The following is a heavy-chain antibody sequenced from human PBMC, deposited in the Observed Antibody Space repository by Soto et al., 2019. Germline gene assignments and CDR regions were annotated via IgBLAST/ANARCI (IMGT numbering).Heavy chain of an antibody. J-gene: IGHJ4*02. D-gene: IGHD2-15*01. V-gene: IGHV3-23*01. CDR2: ISHSGFST. CDR3: AKGSLGAWGYCSCPTFYFDY. CDR1: GFSFSTHA. Sequence: EVQLWESGGGWVQPGGSLRLSCAASGFSFSTHAMSWVRQAPGKGLEWVSGISHSGFSTYYADSVKGRFTFSRDNSNNVLYLQMNSLRVDDTALYYCAKGSLGAWGYCSCPTFYFDYWGQGALVTVSS.